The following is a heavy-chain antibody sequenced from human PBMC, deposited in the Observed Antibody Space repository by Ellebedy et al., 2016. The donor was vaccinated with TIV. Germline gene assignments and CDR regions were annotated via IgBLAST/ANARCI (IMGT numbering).Heavy chain of an antibody. J-gene: IGHJ5*01. V-gene: IGHV3-21*01. D-gene: IGHD3-10*01. CDR3: ARDLEVRGVNITFHDS. Sequence: LSLTCAASGFSFRTYTMNWVRQAPGKGLEWVSSISSSSRNIYYADSGKGRFTISRDNAKNSLYLQMNSLRAEDTAVYYCARDLEVRGVNITFHDSWGQGTLVTVSS. CDR2: ISSSSRNI. CDR1: GFSFRTYT.